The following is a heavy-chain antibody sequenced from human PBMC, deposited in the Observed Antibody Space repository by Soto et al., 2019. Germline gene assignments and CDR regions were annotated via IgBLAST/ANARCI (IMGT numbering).Heavy chain of an antibody. V-gene: IGHV6-1*01. CDR1: GDSVSSNSAA. CDR2: TYYRSKWYN. J-gene: IGHJ6*02. Sequence: SQTLSLTCAISGDSVSSNSAAWNWIRQSPSRGLEWLGRTYYRSKWYNDYAVSVKSRITINPDTSKNQFSLQLNSVTPEDTAVYYCARGLTSLLTDYYYYGMDVWGQGTTSTVSS. D-gene: IGHD2-21*01. CDR3: ARGLTSLLTDYYYYGMDV.